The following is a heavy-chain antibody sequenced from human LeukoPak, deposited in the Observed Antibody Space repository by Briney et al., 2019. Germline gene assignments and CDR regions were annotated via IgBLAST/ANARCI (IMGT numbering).Heavy chain of an antibody. CDR2: IYYSGST. CDR1: GGSISSYY. J-gene: IGHJ4*02. D-gene: IGHD3-22*01. Sequence: PSETLSLTCTVSGGSISSYYWSWIRQPPGKGLEWIGYIYYSGSTNYNPSLKSRVTIPVDTSKNQFSLKLSSVTAADTAVYYCARSWGETYYYDSSGYYYFDYWDQGTLVTVSS. V-gene: IGHV4-59*01. CDR3: ARSWGETYYYDSSGYYYFDY.